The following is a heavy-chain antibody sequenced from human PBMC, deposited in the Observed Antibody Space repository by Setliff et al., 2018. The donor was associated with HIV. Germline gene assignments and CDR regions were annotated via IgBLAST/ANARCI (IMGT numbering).Heavy chain of an antibody. D-gene: IGHD3-16*01. CDR1: GGTLSSHA. CDR2: IIPMFGTT. Sequence: SVKVSCKASGGTLSSHAVHWVRQAPGQGLEWVGGIIPMFGTTNYALKFRGSVTITADESTSLAFMEMSSLSPEDTAIYYCATGGPYESAAYFRGWGQGTVVTVSS. J-gene: IGHJ4*02. V-gene: IGHV1-69*13. CDR3: ATGGPYESAAYFRG.